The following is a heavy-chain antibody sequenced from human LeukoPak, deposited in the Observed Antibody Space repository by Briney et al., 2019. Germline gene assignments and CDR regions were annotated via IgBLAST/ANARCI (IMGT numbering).Heavy chain of an antibody. CDR3: ARLISGVAGTYFDY. V-gene: IGHV4-59*01. CDR2: IYNIGST. D-gene: IGHD6-19*01. J-gene: IGHJ4*02. Sequence: PSETLSLTCTVSGGSITIYYWSWVRHPPGQGLEWIGYIYNIGSTNYNPSLKSRVTISVDRSQTQVSLKLSSVTAADTAVYYCARLISGVAGTYFDYWGQGTLVTVST. CDR1: GGSITIYY.